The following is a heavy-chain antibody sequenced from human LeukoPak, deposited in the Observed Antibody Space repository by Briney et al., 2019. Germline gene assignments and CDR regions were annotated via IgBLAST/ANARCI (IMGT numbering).Heavy chain of an antibody. CDR2: IYSGGST. CDR3: ARVRGSTPSDYYMDV. CDR1: GFTVSSNY. J-gene: IGHJ6*03. D-gene: IGHD2-2*01. V-gene: IGHV3-53*01. Sequence: PGGSLRLSCAASGFTVSSNYMSWVRQAPGQGLEWVSVIYSGGSTYYADSVTGRFTISRDNSKNTLYLQMNSLRAEDTAVYYCARVRGSTPSDYYMDVWGKGTTVTVSS.